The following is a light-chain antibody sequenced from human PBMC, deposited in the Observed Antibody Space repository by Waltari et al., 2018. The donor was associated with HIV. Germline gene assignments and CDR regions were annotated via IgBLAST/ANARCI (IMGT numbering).Light chain of an antibody. CDR1: QSISNN. CDR3: QQYINWPPYT. J-gene: IGKJ2*01. V-gene: IGKV3-15*01. CDR2: DAS. Sequence: IVMPQPPASLSVSPGERATLSCSASQSISNNLALYQKKPGQAPRLLMYDASTRATGVPARFSGSGSGTEFTLTISSLQSEDFAVYYCQQYINWPPYTFGQGTKLEIK.